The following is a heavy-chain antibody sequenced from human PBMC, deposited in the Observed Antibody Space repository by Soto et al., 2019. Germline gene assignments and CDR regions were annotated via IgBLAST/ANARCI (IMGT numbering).Heavy chain of an antibody. CDR1: GFTCSSYG. CDR2: ISYDGSNK. V-gene: IGHV3-30*18. D-gene: IGHD6-13*01. CDR3: AKDHPGSSSWYGEDAYYYGMDV. J-gene: IGHJ6*02. Sequence: PGGSLRLSCAASGFTCSSYGMHWVCQAPGKGLEWVAVISYDGSNKYYADSVKGRFTISRDNSKNTLYLQMNSLRAEDTAVYYCAKDHPGSSSWYGEDAYYYGMDVWGQGTTVTVSS.